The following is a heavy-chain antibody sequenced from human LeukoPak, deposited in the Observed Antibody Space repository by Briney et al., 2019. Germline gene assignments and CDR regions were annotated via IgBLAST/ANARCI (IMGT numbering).Heavy chain of an antibody. CDR3: ARDTDTSGWYGIGY. J-gene: IGHJ4*02. CDR2: IIPIFGTA. D-gene: IGHD6-19*01. Sequence: ASVKVSCKASGGTFSSYAISWVRQAPGQGLEWMGGIIPIFGTANYAQKFQGRVTMTEDTSTDTAYMELSSLRFDDTAVYYCARDTDTSGWYGIGYWGQGTLVTVSS. CDR1: GGTFSSYA. V-gene: IGHV1-69*06.